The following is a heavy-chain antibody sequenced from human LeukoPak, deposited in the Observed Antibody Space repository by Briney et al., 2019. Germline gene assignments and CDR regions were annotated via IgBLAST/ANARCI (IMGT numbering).Heavy chain of an antibody. V-gene: IGHV1-2*02. CDR1: GGTFNSYG. J-gene: IGHJ1*01. CDR3: ARVSADREMATIYEYFQH. CDR2: INPNSGGT. Sequence: ASVKVSCKASGGTFNSYGIIWVRQAPGQGLEWMGWINPNSGGTNYAQKFQGRVTMTRDTSISTAYMELSRLRSDDTAVYYCARVSADREMATIYEYFQHWGQGTLVTVSS. D-gene: IGHD5-24*01.